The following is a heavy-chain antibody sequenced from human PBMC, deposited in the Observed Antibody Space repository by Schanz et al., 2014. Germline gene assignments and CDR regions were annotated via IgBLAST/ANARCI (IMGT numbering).Heavy chain of an antibody. CDR1: GFTFDDYA. D-gene: IGHD6-19*01. J-gene: IGHJ6*02. CDR2: ITWDGGST. V-gene: IGHV3-43D*03. CDR3: AKAFQWRLVIDYYYGMDV. Sequence: EVQLVESGGVVVQPGGSLRLSCAASGFTFDDYAMHWVRQAPGKGLEWVSIITWDGGSTDYAASVKGRFTISRDNSKNSLYLQMNSLRVEDTATYYCAKAFQWRLVIDYYYGMDVWGQGTTVTVSS.